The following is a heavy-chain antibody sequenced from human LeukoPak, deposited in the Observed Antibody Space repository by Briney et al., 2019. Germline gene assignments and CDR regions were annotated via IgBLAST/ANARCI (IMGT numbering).Heavy chain of an antibody. Sequence: GGSLRLSCAASGFTFSTYGMHWVRQGPGKGLEWVAVISYDGSNKYYADSVKGRFSISRDNSKNTLYLQMNSVRAEDTAVYYCAKDLWGRTSGWPDYWGQGTLVTVSS. CDR3: AKDLWGRTSGWPDY. CDR2: ISYDGSNK. J-gene: IGHJ4*02. CDR1: GFTFSTYG. V-gene: IGHV3-30*18. D-gene: IGHD6-19*01.